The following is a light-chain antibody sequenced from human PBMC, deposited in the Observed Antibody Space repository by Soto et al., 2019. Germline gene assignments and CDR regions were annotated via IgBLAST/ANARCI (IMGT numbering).Light chain of an antibody. Sequence: EIVLTQSPGTLSLSPGERATLSCRASQSVSSIYLAWYQQKPGQAPRLLIYGASSRATGIPDRFSGSGSGTDFTLTISRLEPEGFAVYYCQQYGSSRWTFGQGTKVDI. CDR2: GAS. CDR1: QSVSSIY. CDR3: QQYGSSRWT. V-gene: IGKV3-20*01. J-gene: IGKJ1*01.